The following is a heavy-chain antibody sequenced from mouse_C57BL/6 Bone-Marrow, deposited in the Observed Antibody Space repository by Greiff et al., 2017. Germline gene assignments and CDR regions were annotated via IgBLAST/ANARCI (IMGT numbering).Heavy chain of an antibody. CDR2: ISNLAYSI. Sequence: EVKVEESGGGLVQPGGSLKLSCAASGFTFSDYGMAWVRQAPRKGPEWVAFISNLAYSIYYADTVTGRFTISRENAKNTLYLEMSSLRSEDTAMYYCARSYYYGSSPAWFAYWGQGTLVTVSA. CDR1: GFTFSDYG. V-gene: IGHV5-15*04. D-gene: IGHD1-1*01. CDR3: ARSYYYGSSPAWFAY. J-gene: IGHJ3*01.